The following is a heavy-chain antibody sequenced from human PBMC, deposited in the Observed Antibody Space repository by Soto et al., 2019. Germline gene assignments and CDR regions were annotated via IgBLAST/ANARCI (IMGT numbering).Heavy chain of an antibody. J-gene: IGHJ4*02. CDR2: IFYSGRT. CDR1: GASISSSPSY. CDR3: VGLRSNTILSY. Sequence: SETLSLTCTVSGASISSSPSYWAWIRQSPGRGLEWIGHIFYSGRTSYSPSLRSRVSLSADTSKNQFSLKLSSVTAADAAVYFCVGLRSNTILSYWGQGTLVTVSS. V-gene: IGHV4-39*01. D-gene: IGHD2-2*02.